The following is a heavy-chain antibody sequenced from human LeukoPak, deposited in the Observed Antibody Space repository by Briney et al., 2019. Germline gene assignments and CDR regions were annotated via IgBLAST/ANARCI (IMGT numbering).Heavy chain of an antibody. CDR2: ISGSGGST. CDR3: AKAGGYCSGGSCLTYMDV. J-gene: IGHJ6*03. CDR1: GFTFSSYA. Sequence: GGSLRLSCAASGFTFSSYAMSWVRQAPGKGLEWVSAISGSGGSTYYADSVKGRFTISRDNPKNTLYLQMNSLRAEDTAVYYCAKAGGYCSGGSCLTYMDVWGKGTTVTVSS. V-gene: IGHV3-23*01. D-gene: IGHD2-15*01.